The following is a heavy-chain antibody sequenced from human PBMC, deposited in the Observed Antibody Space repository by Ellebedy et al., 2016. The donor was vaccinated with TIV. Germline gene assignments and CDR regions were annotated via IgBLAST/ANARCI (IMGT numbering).Heavy chain of an antibody. CDR1: GFIFSDYG. CDR3: AKEQLYGEIDY. D-gene: IGHD4-17*01. CDR2: IPYDGTHK. Sequence: PGGSLRLSCAASGFIFSDYGLHWVCQAPGEGLEWVAFIPYDGTHKYYAESVRGRFTISRDDSKNTLYLQMNSLRGEDTAMYYCAKEQLYGEIDYWGQGTQVTVSS. J-gene: IGHJ4*02. V-gene: IGHV3-30*02.